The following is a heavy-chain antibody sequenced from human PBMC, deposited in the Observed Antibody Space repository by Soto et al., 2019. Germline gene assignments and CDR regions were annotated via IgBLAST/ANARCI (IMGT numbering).Heavy chain of an antibody. V-gene: IGHV4-31*03. D-gene: IGHD6-13*01. CDR3: ARDKRQQLVLGVYYYYMDV. Sequence: TSETLSLTCTVSGGSISSGGYYWSWIRQHPGKGLEWIGYIYYSGSTYYNPSLKSRVTISVDTSKNQFSLKLSSVTAADTAVYYCARDKRQQLVLGVYYYYMDVWGTGTTVTVSS. CDR2: IYYSGST. J-gene: IGHJ6*03. CDR1: GGSISSGGYY.